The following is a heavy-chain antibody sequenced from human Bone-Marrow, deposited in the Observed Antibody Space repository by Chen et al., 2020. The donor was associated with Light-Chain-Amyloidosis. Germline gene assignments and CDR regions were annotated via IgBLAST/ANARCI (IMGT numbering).Heavy chain of an antibody. V-gene: IGHV5-51*01. D-gene: IGHD5-12*01. CDR2: IYPDDSDA. J-gene: IGHJ4*02. CDR3: ARRRDGYNFDY. Sequence: EVQLEQSGPEVKKTGESLKISCKGSGYTFPNSWIGWVRQMPGKGLEWMGVIYPDDSDARYSPSFEGQVTISADKSITTAYLQWRSLKASDTAMYYCARRRDGYNFDYWGQGTLVTVSS. CDR1: GYTFPNSW.